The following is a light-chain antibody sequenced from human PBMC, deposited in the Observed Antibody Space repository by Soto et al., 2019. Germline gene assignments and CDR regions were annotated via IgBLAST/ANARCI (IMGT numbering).Light chain of an antibody. V-gene: IGKV3-20*01. CDR2: DAS. J-gene: IGKJ1*01. CDR3: QQYTRSPLT. CDR1: QSVNNNY. Sequence: EIVLTHSPGTLSLSPGERATLSCRASQSVNNNYLAWYQQKPGQAPRLVIYDASSRATGIPDRFSASGSGTDFTLAISRLEPEDFAVYYCQQYTRSPLTFGQGTKV.